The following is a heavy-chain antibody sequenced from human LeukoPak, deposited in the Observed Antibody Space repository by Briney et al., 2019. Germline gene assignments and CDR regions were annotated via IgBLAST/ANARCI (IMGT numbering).Heavy chain of an antibody. CDR2: ITTGDNT. D-gene: IGHD6-25*01. CDR1: GFIFTNYG. Sequence: GGTLRLSCAASGFIFTNYGMSWVRQAPGQGLEWVSSITTGDNTYYADSVKGRFTISRDNSRSTVDLQMNSLRVEDTGIYYCARDEIPSGTWGQGTMVIVSS. J-gene: IGHJ3*01. CDR3: ARDEIPSGT. V-gene: IGHV3-23*01.